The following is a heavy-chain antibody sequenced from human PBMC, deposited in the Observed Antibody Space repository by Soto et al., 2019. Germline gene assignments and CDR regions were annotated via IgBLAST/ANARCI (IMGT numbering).Heavy chain of an antibody. J-gene: IGHJ3*02. CDR1: GGSISSYY. CDR2: IYTSGST. CDR3: ARGGSEYYYDSSGYYLGDAFDI. D-gene: IGHD3-22*01. V-gene: IGHV4-4*07. Sequence: QVQLQESGPGLVKPSETLSLTCTVSGGSISSYYWSWIRQPAGKGLEWIGRIYTSGSTNYNPSLRSRVTLSVDTSKSQFSLKLSSVTAADTPVYYCARGGSEYYYDSSGYYLGDAFDIWGQGTMVTVSS.